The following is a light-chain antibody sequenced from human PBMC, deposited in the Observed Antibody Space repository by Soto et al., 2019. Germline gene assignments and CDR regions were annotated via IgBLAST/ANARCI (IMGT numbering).Light chain of an antibody. V-gene: IGLV1-44*01. CDR1: SSNIGSNT. CDR3: AAWDDSLNGYV. CDR2: SNN. J-gene: IGLJ1*01. Sequence: QAVVPQPPSASGTPGQRVTISCSGSSSNIGSNTVNWYQQLPGTAPKLLIYSNNQRPSGVHDRFSGSKSGTSASLAISGLQSEDEADYYCAAWDDSLNGYVFGTGTKLTVL.